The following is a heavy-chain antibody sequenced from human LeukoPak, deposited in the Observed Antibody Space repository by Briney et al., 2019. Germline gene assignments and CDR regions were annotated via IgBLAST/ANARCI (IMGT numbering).Heavy chain of an antibody. CDR2: INQSGYKT. D-gene: IGHD6-13*01. Sequence: QPGESLRLSCAASGFTFSAFTMGWVRQTPGKGLEWVSDINQSGYKTFYADSVRGRFIISRENSQNTLYIHMNSLRVEDTAVYYCAKAGDASWYHYWGQGTLVTVSS. CDR3: AKAGDASWYHY. CDR1: GFTFSAFT. V-gene: IGHV3-23*01. J-gene: IGHJ4*02.